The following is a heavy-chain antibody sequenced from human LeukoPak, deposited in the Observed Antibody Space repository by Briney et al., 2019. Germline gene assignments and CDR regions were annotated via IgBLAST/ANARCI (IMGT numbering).Heavy chain of an antibody. V-gene: IGHV3-23*01. CDR2: ISGSGGST. CDR1: GFTFSSYA. D-gene: IGHD3-3*01. J-gene: IGHJ4*02. Sequence: QSGGSLRLSCAASGFTFSSYAMSWVRQAPGKGLEWVSAISGSGGSTYYADSVKGRFTISRDNSKNTLYLQMNSLRAEDTAVYYCAKPQGFWSGYLGWGQGTLVTVSS. CDR3: AKPQGFWSGYLG.